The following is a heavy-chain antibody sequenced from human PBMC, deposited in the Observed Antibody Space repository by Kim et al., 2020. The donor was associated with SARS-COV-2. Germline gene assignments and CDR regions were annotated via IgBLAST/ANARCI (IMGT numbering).Heavy chain of an antibody. Sequence: GGSLRLSCAASGFTFSRSWMNWVRQTPRKGLEWVANIKNDGNEKNYVDSVKGRFTISRDNSENSVYLQMNSLRAEDTAVYYCVKALGSRPEGYWGQGTLVTVSS. J-gene: IGHJ4*02. CDR2: IKNDGNEK. D-gene: IGHD2-2*01. CDR3: VKALGSRPEGY. CDR1: GFTFSRSW. V-gene: IGHV3-7*01.